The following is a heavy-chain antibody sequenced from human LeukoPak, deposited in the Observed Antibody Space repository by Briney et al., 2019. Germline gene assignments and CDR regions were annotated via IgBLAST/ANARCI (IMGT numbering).Heavy chain of an antibody. CDR3: ARDAGYCSSTSCYSYYYYGMDV. J-gene: IGHJ6*02. V-gene: IGHV4-59*01. D-gene: IGHD2-2*02. CDR1: GGSISSYY. Sequence: SETLSLTCTVSGGSISSYYWSWIRQPPGKGLEWIGYIYYSGSTNYNPSLKSRVTISVDTSKNQFSLKLSSVTAADMAVYYCARDAGYCSSTSCYSYYYYGMDVWGQGTTVTVSS. CDR2: IYYSGST.